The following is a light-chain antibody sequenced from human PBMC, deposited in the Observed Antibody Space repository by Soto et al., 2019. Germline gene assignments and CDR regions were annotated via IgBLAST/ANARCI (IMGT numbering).Light chain of an antibody. J-gene: IGKJ5*01. V-gene: IGKV3-11*01. CDR3: QKRSNWPIT. Sequence: EVVLAQSPASLSLSPGDIAALSWNASQSVHNFLAWYQQKPGQAPRLLIYGASNRAAGIPARFSGSGSGTDFTLTINSLEPEDFAVYYCQKRSNWPITFGQGTRLEIK. CDR2: GAS. CDR1: QSVHNF.